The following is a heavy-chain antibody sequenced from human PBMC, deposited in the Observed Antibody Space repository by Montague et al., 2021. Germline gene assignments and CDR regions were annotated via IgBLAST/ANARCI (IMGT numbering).Heavy chain of an antibody. D-gene: IGHD3-10*01. CDR3: AKQDYFVSGTSYKGFDP. Sequence: SETLSLTCTVSRSLINSDYYCGWIRQPPGKGLEWMGSVSHGGSTYYNPSLNSRVTISVDTSNNHFSLKLCFVTAADTAVYYCAKQDYFVSGTSYKGFDPWGQGILVTVSS. CDR2: VSHGGST. V-gene: IGHV4-38-2*02. J-gene: IGHJ5*02. CDR1: RSLINSDYY.